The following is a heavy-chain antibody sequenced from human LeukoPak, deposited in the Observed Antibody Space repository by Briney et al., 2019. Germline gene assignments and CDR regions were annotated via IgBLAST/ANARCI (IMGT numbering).Heavy chain of an antibody. D-gene: IGHD3-9*01. CDR2: INPNSGGT. J-gene: IGHJ4*02. V-gene: IGHV1-2*04. CDR3: ARADDILTGHFDY. Sequence: GASVKVSCEASGYTFTGYYMHWVRQAPGQGLEWMGWINPNSGGTNYAQKFQGWVTMTRDTSISTAYMELSRLRSDDTAVYYCARADDILTGHFDYWGQGTLVTVSS. CDR1: GYTFTGYY.